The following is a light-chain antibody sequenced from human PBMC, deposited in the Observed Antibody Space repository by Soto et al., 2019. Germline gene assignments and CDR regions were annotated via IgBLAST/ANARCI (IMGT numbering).Light chain of an antibody. V-gene: IGKV3-11*01. J-gene: IGKJ4*01. CDR1: ESVSIS. CDR2: GAS. Sequence: EIVMTQSPATLSLSPGDGATLSCRASESVSISLAWYQHKPGQPPRLLIHGASTRASGVPPRFTGSGSGTDFTLTISSLEPEDFAVYYCQQHSSWPLTFGGGTKVDIK. CDR3: QQHSSWPLT.